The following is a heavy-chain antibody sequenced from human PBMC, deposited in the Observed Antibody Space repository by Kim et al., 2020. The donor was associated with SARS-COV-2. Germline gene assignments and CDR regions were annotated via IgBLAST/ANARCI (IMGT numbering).Heavy chain of an antibody. CDR2: IYYSGST. V-gene: IGHV4-31*03. CDR1: GGSISSGGYY. J-gene: IGHJ5*02. CDR3: ARAPTTVTSHWFDP. Sequence: SETLSLTCTVSGGSISSGGYYWSWIRQHPGKGLEWIGYIYYSGSTYYNPSLKSRVTISVDTSKNQFSLKLSSVTAADTAVYYCARAPTTVTSHWFDPWGQGTLVTVSS. D-gene: IGHD4-17*01.